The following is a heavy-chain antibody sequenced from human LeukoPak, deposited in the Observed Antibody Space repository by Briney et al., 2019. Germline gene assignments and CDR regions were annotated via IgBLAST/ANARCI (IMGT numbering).Heavy chain of an antibody. V-gene: IGHV4-31*03. CDR2: IYYSGST. CDR1: GGSISSGGYY. CDR3: ARHATEPNDSSGKDPGDWYFDL. Sequence: SQTLSLTCTVSGGSISSGGYYWSWIRQHPGKGLEWIGYIYYSGSTYYNPSLKSRVTISVDTSKNQFSLKLSSVTAADTAVYYCARHATEPNDSSGKDPGDWYFDLWGRGTLVTVSS. J-gene: IGHJ2*01. D-gene: IGHD3-22*01.